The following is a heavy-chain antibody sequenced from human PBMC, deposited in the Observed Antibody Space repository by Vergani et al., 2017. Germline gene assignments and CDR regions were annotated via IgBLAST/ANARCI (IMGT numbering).Heavy chain of an antibody. J-gene: IGHJ2*01. CDR1: GFTFSSYS. CDR2: ISSSSSYI. CDR3: AREAVRGDFDL. V-gene: IGHV3-21*01. D-gene: IGHD3-10*01. Sequence: EVQLVESGGGLVKPGGSLRLSCAASGFTFSSYSMNWVRQAPGKGLEWVSSISSSSSYIYYVDSVKGRFTISRDNAKNSLYLQMNSLRAEDTAVYYCAREAVRGDFDLWGRGTLVTVSS.